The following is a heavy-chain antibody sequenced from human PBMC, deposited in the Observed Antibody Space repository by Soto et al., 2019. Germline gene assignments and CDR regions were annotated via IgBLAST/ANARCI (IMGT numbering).Heavy chain of an antibody. CDR2: ISSTCSYR. Sequence: EVQLVESGGGLVKPGGSLRLSCAASGFSFSSYSMNWVRQAPGNGLEWVSSISSTCSYRYYADSVKGRFTNSRDNAKNSLHLQMNSLRAEDTAVYYCARDQGGYCSSTSCYGDWFDAFDIWGQGTMVTVSS. CDR1: GFSFSSYS. J-gene: IGHJ3*02. V-gene: IGHV3-21*01. D-gene: IGHD2-2*03. CDR3: ARDQGGYCSSTSCYGDWFDAFDI.